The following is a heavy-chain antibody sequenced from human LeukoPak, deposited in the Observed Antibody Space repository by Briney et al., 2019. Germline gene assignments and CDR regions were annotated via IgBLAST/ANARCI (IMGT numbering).Heavy chain of an antibody. V-gene: IGHV4-61*02. J-gene: IGHJ4*02. Sequence: YPSGTLSLTCAVSGGSISSSNWWSWIRQPAGKGLEWIGRIYTSGSTNYNPSLKSRVTISVDTSKNQFSLKLSSVTAADTAVYYCAVYGGAATLLDEYYFDYWGLGTLVTVSS. CDR3: AVYGGAATLLDEYYFDY. CDR1: GGSISSSNW. D-gene: IGHD1-26*01. CDR2: IYTSGST.